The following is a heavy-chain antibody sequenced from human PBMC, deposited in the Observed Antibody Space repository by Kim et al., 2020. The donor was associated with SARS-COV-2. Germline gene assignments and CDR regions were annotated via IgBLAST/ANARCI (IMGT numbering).Heavy chain of an antibody. V-gene: IGHV3-23*01. CDR1: GFTFSSYA. Sequence: GGSLRLSCAASGFTFSSYAMSWVRQAPGKGLEWVSAISGSGGSTYYADSVKGRFTISRDNSKNTLYLQMNSLRAEDTAVYYCAKGAGGGNVISGGRGAVAPDYWGQGTLVTVSS. J-gene: IGHJ4*02. CDR3: AKGAGGGNVISGGRGAVAPDY. CDR2: ISGSGGST. D-gene: IGHD6-19*01.